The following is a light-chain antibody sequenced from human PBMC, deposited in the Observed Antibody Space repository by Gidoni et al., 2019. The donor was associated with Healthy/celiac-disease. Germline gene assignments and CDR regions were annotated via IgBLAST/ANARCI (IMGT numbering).Light chain of an antibody. V-gene: IGKV3-11*01. CDR2: DAS. J-gene: IGKJ1*01. Sequence: EIVLTQSPATLSLSPGERATLSCRASQSVSSYLACYQQQPGQAPRLLIYDASNRATGIPARFSGSGSGTAFTLTISSLEPEDFSASYCQQRSNWPLWTFGQGTKVEIK. CDR3: QQRSNWPLWT. CDR1: QSVSSY.